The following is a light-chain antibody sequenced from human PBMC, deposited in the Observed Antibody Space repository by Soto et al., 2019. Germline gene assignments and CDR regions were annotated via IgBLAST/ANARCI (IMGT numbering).Light chain of an antibody. J-gene: IGLJ3*02. CDR1: SNDVGGYNF. CDR3: SSYTSVRGV. Sequence: QSALTQPASVSGSPGQSITISCTGTSNDVGGYNFVSWYQQLPGKAPKLIIYEVTTRPSGISNRFSGSKSGNTASLTISGLQAEDEADYYCSSYTSVRGVFGGGTKLTVL. V-gene: IGLV2-14*01. CDR2: EVT.